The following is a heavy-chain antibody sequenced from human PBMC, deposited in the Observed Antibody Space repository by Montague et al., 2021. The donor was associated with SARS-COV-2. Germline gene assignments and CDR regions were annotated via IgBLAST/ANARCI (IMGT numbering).Heavy chain of an antibody. Sequence: SETLSLTCTVSGVVELRRRSEGHTSELQSHVQCVGCLQLEKNNNYNPSLTSRVTISVDTSKNQVSLQLTSVTAADTSVYYCARHLRVTTVTSHIYHYAMDVWGQGTTVTVSS. D-gene: IGHD4-11*01. CDR3: ARHLRVTTVTSHIYHYAMDV. J-gene: IGHJ6*02. V-gene: IGHV4-59*08. CDR2: LQLEKNN. CDR1: GVVELRRRS.